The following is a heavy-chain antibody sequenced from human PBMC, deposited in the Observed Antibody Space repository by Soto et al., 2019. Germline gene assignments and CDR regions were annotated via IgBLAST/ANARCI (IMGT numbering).Heavy chain of an antibody. J-gene: IGHJ3*01. CDR1: GYTFTDYG. D-gene: IGHD2-8*01. CDR2: ISTYNGKT. V-gene: IGHV1-18*04. Sequence: QGQLVQSGAEVKTPGASVKVSCHASGYTFTDYGINWVRQAPGQGLEWLAWISTYNGKTHHVSTVQGRLTLTTDTSTSTAYMDLRTLSPDDTAVYYCARGGCNYGPGAFGVWVEETMVTVSS. CDR3: ARGGCNYGPGAFGV.